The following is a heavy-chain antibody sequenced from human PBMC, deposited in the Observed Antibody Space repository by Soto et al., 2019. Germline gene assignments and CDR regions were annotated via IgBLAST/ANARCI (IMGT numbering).Heavy chain of an antibody. Sequence: QVQLVQSGAEVKKPGASVKVSCKASGYTFTGYYMHWVRQAPGQGLEWMGWINPNSGGTNYAQKFQGWVTMTRDTSISTAYMELSRLRSDDTAVYYCARDANYGGNGPNWYFDLWGRGTLVTVSS. J-gene: IGHJ2*01. D-gene: IGHD4-17*01. CDR2: INPNSGGT. CDR3: ARDANYGGNGPNWYFDL. CDR1: GYTFTGYY. V-gene: IGHV1-2*04.